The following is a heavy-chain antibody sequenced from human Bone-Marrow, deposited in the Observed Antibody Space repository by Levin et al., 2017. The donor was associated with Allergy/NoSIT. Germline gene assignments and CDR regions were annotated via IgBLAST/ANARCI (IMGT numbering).Heavy chain of an antibody. Sequence: GESLKISCAASGFTFSDFGIHWVRQAPGKGLEWVAVIWNDGSNKYYTDSVKGRFTISRDNSKNTLYLQMDSLRAEDTAVYYCARDRYSAVAGIDWTHPLDYWGQGTLVTVSS. CDR3: ARDRYSAVAGIDWTHPLDY. J-gene: IGHJ4*02. V-gene: IGHV3-33*01. D-gene: IGHD6-19*01. CDR2: IWNDGSNK. CDR1: GFTFSDFG.